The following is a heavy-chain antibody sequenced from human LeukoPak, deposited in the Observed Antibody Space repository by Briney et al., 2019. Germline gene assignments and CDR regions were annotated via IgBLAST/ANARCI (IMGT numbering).Heavy chain of an antibody. CDR3: VREDTPATASY. Sequence: GGSLRLSCAASGFNFANHAMSWVRQTPGKGLEWVSAISGGGDITYYADSVTGRFTIPRDNSKDTLFLQMHSLRPGDTAVYYCVREDTPATASYWGQGTLVTISS. CDR1: GFNFANHA. CDR2: ISGGGDIT. D-gene: IGHD2-21*02. V-gene: IGHV3-23*01. J-gene: IGHJ4*02.